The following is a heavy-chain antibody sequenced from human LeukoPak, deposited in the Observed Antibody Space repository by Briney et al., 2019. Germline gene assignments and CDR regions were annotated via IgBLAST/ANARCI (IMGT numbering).Heavy chain of an antibody. D-gene: IGHD5-18*01. CDR1: GFTFTSYA. Sequence: GGSLRLSCAASGFTFTSYAMSWVRQAPGTGLEWVSAISGSGGNTYYADSVKGRFTISRDNSKNTLYLQMNSLRAEDTAVYYCAKLWIQLWFAHDAFDIWGQGTMVTVSS. CDR3: AKLWIQLWFAHDAFDI. CDR2: ISGSGGNT. V-gene: IGHV3-23*01. J-gene: IGHJ3*02.